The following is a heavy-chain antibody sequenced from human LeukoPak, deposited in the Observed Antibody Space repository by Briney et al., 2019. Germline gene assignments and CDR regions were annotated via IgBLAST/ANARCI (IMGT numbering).Heavy chain of an antibody. CDR1: GFTFSSYG. D-gene: IGHD2-2*01. J-gene: IGHJ6*03. V-gene: IGHV3-33*01. Sequence: GRSLRLSCAASGFTFSSYGMHWVRQAPGKGLEWVAVIWYDGSNKYYADSVKGRFTISRDNSKNTLYLQMNSLRAEDTAVYYCAREDCSSTSCYYYYMDVWGKGTTVTASS. CDR3: AREDCSSTSCYYYYMDV. CDR2: IWYDGSNK.